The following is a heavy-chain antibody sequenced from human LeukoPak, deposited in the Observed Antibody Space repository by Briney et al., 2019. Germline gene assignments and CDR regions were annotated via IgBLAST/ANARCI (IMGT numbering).Heavy chain of an antibody. CDR3: ARDSSLAMITYAFDI. V-gene: IGHV1-46*01. D-gene: IGHD5-12*01. CDR1: GYTFTSYY. J-gene: IGHJ3*02. Sequence: RASVKVSCKASGYTFTSYYMHWVRQAPGQGLEWMGIINPSGGSTSYAQKFQGRVTMTRDTSTSTVYMELSSLRSEDTAVYYCARDSSLAMITYAFDIWGQRTMVTVSS. CDR2: INPSGGST.